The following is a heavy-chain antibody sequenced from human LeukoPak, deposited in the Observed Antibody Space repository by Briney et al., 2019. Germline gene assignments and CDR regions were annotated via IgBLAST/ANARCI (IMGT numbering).Heavy chain of an antibody. J-gene: IGHJ4*02. V-gene: IGHV3-30*03. CDR1: GPTSSFYA. Sequence: GRSLRLSCAASGPTSSFYAMHWVRQAPGKGLQWVAILVYDGSHKFYEDSVRGRFTISRDNSKNALYLQMNSLRPEDTAVYYCVERDAVGLDHWGQGTLVTVSS. CDR2: LVYDGSHK. D-gene: IGHD3-16*01. CDR3: VERDAVGLDH.